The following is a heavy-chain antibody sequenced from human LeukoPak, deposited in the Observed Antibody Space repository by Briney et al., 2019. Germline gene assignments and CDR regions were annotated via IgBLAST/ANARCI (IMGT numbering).Heavy chain of an antibody. D-gene: IGHD2-2*02. CDR1: GFTFSSYG. Sequence: PGGSLRLSCAASGFTFSSYGMHWVRQAPGKGLEWVAVIWYDGSNKYYADSVKGRFTISRDNSKNTLYLQMNSLRAEDTAVYYCARDQIVVVPAAIEYYYGMDVWGQGTTVTVSS. V-gene: IGHV3-33*01. CDR3: ARDQIVVVPAAIEYYYGMDV. J-gene: IGHJ6*02. CDR2: IWYDGSNK.